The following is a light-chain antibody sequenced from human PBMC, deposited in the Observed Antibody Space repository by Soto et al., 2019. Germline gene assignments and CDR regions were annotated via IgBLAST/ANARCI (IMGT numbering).Light chain of an antibody. CDR1: SSDVGGYNY. CDR2: EVS. Sequence: QSALTQPASVSGSPGQSITISCTGTSSDVGGYNYVSWYQHHPGKAPRLMIYEVSNRPSGVSDRFSGSKSDNTASLTISGLLAEDEADYYCSSYTSISTYVFGTGTKVTVL. CDR3: SSYTSISTYV. V-gene: IGLV2-14*01. J-gene: IGLJ1*01.